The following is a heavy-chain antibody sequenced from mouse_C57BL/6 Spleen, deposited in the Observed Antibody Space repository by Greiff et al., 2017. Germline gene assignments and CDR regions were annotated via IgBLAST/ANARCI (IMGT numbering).Heavy chain of an antibody. Sequence: VQLQQSGAELVRPGTSVKVSCKASGYAFTNYLIEWVKQRPGQGLEWIGVLNPGSGGTNYKEKFKGKATLTADKSSSTAYMQLSSLTSEDSAVYFCAREGGSGYWFAYWGQGTLVTVSA. CDR2: LNPGSGGT. CDR3: AREGGSGYWFAY. CDR1: GYAFTNYL. V-gene: IGHV1-54*01. J-gene: IGHJ3*01. D-gene: IGHD3-2*02.